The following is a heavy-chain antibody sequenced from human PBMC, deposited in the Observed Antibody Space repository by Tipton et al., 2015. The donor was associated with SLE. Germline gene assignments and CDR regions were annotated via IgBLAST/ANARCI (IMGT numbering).Heavy chain of an antibody. CDR3: ARGPRRSGYYLFDY. D-gene: IGHD3-3*01. Sequence: LRLSCAASGFTFSSYWMNWVRQAPGKGLEWIGYIYYSGSTNYNPSLKSRVTISVDTSKNQFSLKLSSVTAADTAVYYCARGPRRSGYYLFDYWGQGTLVTVSS. J-gene: IGHJ4*02. CDR2: IYYSGST. V-gene: IGHV4-59*01. CDR1: GFTFSSYW.